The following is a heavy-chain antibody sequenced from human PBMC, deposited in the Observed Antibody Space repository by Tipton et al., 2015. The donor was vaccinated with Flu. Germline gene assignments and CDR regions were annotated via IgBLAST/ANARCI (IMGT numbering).Heavy chain of an antibody. D-gene: IGHD3-10*01. CDR1: GGSISSYY. CDR2: VSYNGIT. V-gene: IGHV4-59*13. Sequence: TLSLTCTVSGGSISSYYWSWLRQPPGKGLEWIGFVSYNGITNYNPSLKGRVTMSLDASKNHFSLSLSSVTAADTAVYYCARNGGSYSYQHWGQGTLVTVSS. J-gene: IGHJ1*01. CDR3: ARNGGSYSYQH.